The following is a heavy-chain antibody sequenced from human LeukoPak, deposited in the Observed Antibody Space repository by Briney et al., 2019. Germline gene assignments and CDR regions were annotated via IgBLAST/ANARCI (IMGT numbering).Heavy chain of an antibody. CDR2: IYYSGST. CDR1: GGSISSYY. D-gene: IGHD3-9*01. Sequence: SETLSLTCTVCGGSISSYYWSWIRQPPGKGLEWIGYIYYSGSTNYNPSLKSRVTISVDTSKNQFSLKLSSVTAADTAVYYCARAQLPYDILTGYYPPYMDVWGKGTTVTVSS. CDR3: ARAQLPYDILTGYYPPYMDV. V-gene: IGHV4-59*01. J-gene: IGHJ6*03.